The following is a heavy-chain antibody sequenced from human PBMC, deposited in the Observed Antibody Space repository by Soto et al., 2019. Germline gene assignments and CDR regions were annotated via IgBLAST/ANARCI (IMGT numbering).Heavy chain of an antibody. D-gene: IGHD3-10*01. Sequence: GGSLRLSCAASGFTFSTYGMHWVRQAPGKGLERVAVISYDGNSKYHADSVKGRFTISRDNSKNTLYLQMNSLRAEDTAVYYCAKDSGRGSADYYFDYWGQGTLVTVSS. CDR1: GFTFSTYG. CDR2: ISYDGNSK. V-gene: IGHV3-30*18. CDR3: AKDSGRGSADYYFDY. J-gene: IGHJ4*02.